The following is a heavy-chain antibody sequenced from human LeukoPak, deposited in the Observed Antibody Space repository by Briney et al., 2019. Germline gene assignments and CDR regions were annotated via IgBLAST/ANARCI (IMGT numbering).Heavy chain of an antibody. Sequence: GGSLRLSCEASGFSVSNYMSWVRQAPGKGLEWVSVIYSNGNTYYADSVKGRFTISRDNAKNTLYLQMNSLRAEDTAVYYCASEGTTGTTWGPDYWGQGTLVTVSS. CDR1: GFSVSNY. J-gene: IGHJ4*02. D-gene: IGHD1-1*01. V-gene: IGHV3-53*01. CDR2: IYSNGNT. CDR3: ASEGTTGTTWGPDY.